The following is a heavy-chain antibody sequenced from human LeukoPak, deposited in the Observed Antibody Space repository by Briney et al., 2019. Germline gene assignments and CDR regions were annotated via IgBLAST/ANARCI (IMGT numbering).Heavy chain of an antibody. CDR3: AKSQMDSSSWYRYYFDY. CDR1: GFTFSSYG. V-gene: IGHV3-23*01. Sequence: GTLRLSCAASGFTFSSYGMSWVRQAPGKGLEWVSAISGSGGSTYYADSVKGRFTISRDNSKNTLYLQMNSLRAEDTAVYYCAKSQMDSSSWYRYYFDYWGQGTLVTVSS. D-gene: IGHD6-13*01. CDR2: ISGSGGST. J-gene: IGHJ4*02.